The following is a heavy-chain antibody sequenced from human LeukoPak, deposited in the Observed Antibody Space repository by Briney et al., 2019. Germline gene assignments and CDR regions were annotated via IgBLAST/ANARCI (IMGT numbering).Heavy chain of an antibody. CDR3: ARDLPLTTVTTLTDY. J-gene: IGHJ4*02. Sequence: SVKVSCKASGGTFSSHAISWVRQAPGQGLEWMGRIIPILGIANYAQKFQGRVTITADKSTSTAYMELSSLRSEDTAVYYCARDLPLTTVTTLTDYWGQGTLVTVSS. D-gene: IGHD4-17*01. CDR2: IIPILGIA. CDR1: GGTFSSHA. V-gene: IGHV1-69*04.